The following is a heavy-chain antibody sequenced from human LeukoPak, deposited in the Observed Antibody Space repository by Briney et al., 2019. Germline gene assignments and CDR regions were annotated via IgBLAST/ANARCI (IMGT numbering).Heavy chain of an antibody. CDR2: IYTSGST. CDR3: ARMVRRLERLNIGGSSAYATIYYFDY. CDR1: GDSISSGSYY. J-gene: IGHJ4*02. Sequence: SQTLSVTCTGSGDSISSGSYYWSWIRQPAGKGLERIGRIYTSGSTNYNPSLKSRVTISVDTSKNQFSLKLSSVTAADTAVYYCARMVRRLERLNIGGSSAYATIYYFDYWGQGTLVTVSS. V-gene: IGHV4-61*02. D-gene: IGHD5-12*01.